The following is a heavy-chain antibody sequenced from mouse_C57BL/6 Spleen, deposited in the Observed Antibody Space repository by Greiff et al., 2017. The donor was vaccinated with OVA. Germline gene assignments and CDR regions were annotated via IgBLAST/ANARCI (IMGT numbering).Heavy chain of an antibody. D-gene: IGHD1-1*01. V-gene: IGHV1-39*01. J-gene: IGHJ2*01. Sequence: EVHLVESGPELVKPGASVKISCKASGYSFTDYNMNWVKQSNGKSLEWIGVINPNYGTTSYNQKFKGKATLTVDQSSSTAYMQLNSLTSEDSAVYYCARCRYYGSPLDYWGQGTTLTVSS. CDR1: GYSFTDYN. CDR3: ARCRYYGSPLDY. CDR2: INPNYGTT.